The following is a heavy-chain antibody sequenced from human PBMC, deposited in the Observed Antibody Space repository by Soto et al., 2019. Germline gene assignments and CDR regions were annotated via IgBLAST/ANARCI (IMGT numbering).Heavy chain of an antibody. V-gene: IGHV3-23*01. CDR2: ITGTGGNT. D-gene: IGHD1-26*01. CDR1: GLNFRSYA. J-gene: IGHJ4*02. CDR3: AKLVSTSSPGLF. Sequence: RLSCTASGLNFRSYAMSWISQAPGKGLEWVSTITGTGGNTYYAASITGRFTISRDNSKNTLYLQMNSLRAEDTALYYCAKLVSTSSPGLFWCQGSMVSV.